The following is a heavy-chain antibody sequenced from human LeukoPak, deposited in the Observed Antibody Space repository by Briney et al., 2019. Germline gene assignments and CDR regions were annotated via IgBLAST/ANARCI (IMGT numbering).Heavy chain of an antibody. J-gene: IGHJ4*02. D-gene: IGHD1-26*01. CDR3: ARSTGSYYDY. Sequence: SETLSLTCTVSGGSISSSSYYWSWIRQPPGKGLEWIGYIYYSGSTNYNPSLKSRVTISGDTSKNQFSLKLSSVTAADTAVFYCARSTGSYYDYWGQGTLVTVSS. V-gene: IGHV4-61*05. CDR1: GGSISSSSYY. CDR2: IYYSGST.